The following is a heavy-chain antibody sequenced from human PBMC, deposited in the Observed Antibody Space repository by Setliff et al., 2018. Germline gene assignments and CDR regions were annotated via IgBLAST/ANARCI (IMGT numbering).Heavy chain of an antibody. CDR2: ISDSSFHI. J-gene: IGHJ3*02. V-gene: IGHV3-21*01. D-gene: IGHD6-19*01. Sequence: PGGSLRLSCAASGFPFSIYSMHWVRQAPGKGLEWVSSISDSSFHIYYADSVKGRFTISRDNAKNPLYLQMNSLRAEDTAVYYCARDLYSSGWLRGPDIWGQGTMVTVSS. CDR1: GFPFSIYS. CDR3: ARDLYSSGWLRGPDI.